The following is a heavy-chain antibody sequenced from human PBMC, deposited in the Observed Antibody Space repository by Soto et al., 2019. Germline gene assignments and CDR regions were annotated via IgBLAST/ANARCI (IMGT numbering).Heavy chain of an antibody. D-gene: IGHD6-13*01. Sequence: QMQLVQSGPEVRKPGTSVKVSCKASGFTVTYSTMQWVRQARGQRLEWIGWIVVGIGSTNYAQNFQERVTFTRDTSTSTAYMELSSLRSEDTAIYYCAAVGLGAAARDFDYWSQGTLVTVSS. V-gene: IGHV1-58*02. CDR3: AAVGLGAAARDFDY. J-gene: IGHJ4*02. CDR1: GFTVTYST. CDR2: IVVGIGST.